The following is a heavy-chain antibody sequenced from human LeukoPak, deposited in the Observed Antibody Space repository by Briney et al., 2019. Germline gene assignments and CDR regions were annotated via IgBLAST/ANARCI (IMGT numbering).Heavy chain of an antibody. D-gene: IGHD3-22*01. Sequence: PGGSLRLSCAASGFTFSSYAMSWVRQAPGKGLEWVSVISGSGGNTHHADSVKGRFTISRDNSKNTLYLQMNSLRAEDTAVYYCAKETSYYYDSSDYSDYWGQGTLVTVSS. J-gene: IGHJ4*02. CDR2: ISGSGGNT. CDR3: AKETSYYYDSSDYSDY. CDR1: GFTFSSYA. V-gene: IGHV3-23*01.